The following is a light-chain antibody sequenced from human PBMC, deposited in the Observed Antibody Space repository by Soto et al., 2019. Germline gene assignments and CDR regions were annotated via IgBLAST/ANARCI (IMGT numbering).Light chain of an antibody. CDR2: DAY. CDR3: QQRSNWPLYT. V-gene: IGKV3-11*01. Sequence: EIVLTQSPATLSLSPGERATLSCRASQSVSSYLAWYQQKPGQAPRLLIYDAYNRATGIPARFSGSWSGTDFTLTISSLEPEDFAVYYCQQRSNWPLYTFGQGTKLEIK. J-gene: IGKJ2*01. CDR1: QSVSSY.